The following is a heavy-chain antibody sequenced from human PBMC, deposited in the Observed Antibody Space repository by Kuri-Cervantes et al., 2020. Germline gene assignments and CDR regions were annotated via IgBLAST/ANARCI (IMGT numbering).Heavy chain of an antibody. D-gene: IGHD6-13*01. J-gene: IGHJ3*02. V-gene: IGHV3-48*03. CDR2: ISGSDNTI. Sequence: GESLKISCAASGFTFSSYEMNWVRQAPGKGLEWLSYISGSDNTIYYADSVKGRFTISRDNSKNTLYLQMNTLRAEDTAVYYCARARIAALGVGAFDIWGQGTMVTVSS. CDR1: GFTFSSYE. CDR3: ARARIAALGVGAFDI.